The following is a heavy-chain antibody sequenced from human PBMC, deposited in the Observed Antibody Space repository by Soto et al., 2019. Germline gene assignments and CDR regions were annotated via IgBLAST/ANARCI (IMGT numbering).Heavy chain of an antibody. CDR1: GDSVSSNSAA. J-gene: IGHJ6*03. D-gene: IGHD1-7*01. CDR2: TYYRSRWYN. Sequence: SQTLSLTCVISGDSVSSNSAAWNWIRQSPSRGLEWLGRTYYRSRWYNDYAVSVRSRITVNADTSKNQFSLHLNPVTPEDTAVYYCAGTISLQWYYMDVWDKGTTVTVS. CDR3: AGTISLQWYYMDV. V-gene: IGHV6-1*01.